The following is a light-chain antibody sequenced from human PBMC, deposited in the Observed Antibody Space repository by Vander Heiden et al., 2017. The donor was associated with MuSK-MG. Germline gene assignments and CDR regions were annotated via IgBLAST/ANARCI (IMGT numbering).Light chain of an antibody. CDR3: QQRSIWPT. V-gene: IGKV3-11*02. CDR2: DAS. CDR1: QSVRSC. Sequence: EIGLTQSPATLSLSPGERATLSCTASQSVRSCLAWFQQKPGQAPRLLIYDASTSVTGIPARCSGSGSVRDFTRTSRSLEPEDFAVYYRQQRSIWPTFGGGTKVEIK. J-gene: IGKJ4*01.